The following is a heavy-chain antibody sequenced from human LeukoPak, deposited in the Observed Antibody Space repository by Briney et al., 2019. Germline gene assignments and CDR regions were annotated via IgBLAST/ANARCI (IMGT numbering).Heavy chain of an antibody. V-gene: IGHV4-59*01. CDR2: IYYSGNT. D-gene: IGHD5-18*01. J-gene: IGHJ4*02. CDR1: GGSITGYY. CDR3: ARGQRGYPY. Sequence: SETLSLTCTVSGGSITGYYWSWIRQPPGKGLEWVAYIYYSGNTNYNPSLKSRVTVSVDTSKNQFSLQLSSVTAADTAVYYCARGQRGYPYWGQGTLVTVSS.